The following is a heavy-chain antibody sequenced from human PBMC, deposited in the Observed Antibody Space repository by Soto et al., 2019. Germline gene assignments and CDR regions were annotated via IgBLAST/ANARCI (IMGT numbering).Heavy chain of an antibody. CDR2: MNPNSGNT. D-gene: IGHD3-9*01. J-gene: IGHJ5*02. Sequence: QVQLVQSGAEVKKPGASVKVSCKASGYTFTSYDINWVRQATGQGLEWMGWMNPNSGNTGYAQKFQGRVTMTRNTSISTAYMELSSLRFEDTAVYYCARASSYYDILTGYYSFDPWGQGTLVTVSS. CDR1: GYTFTSYD. V-gene: IGHV1-8*01. CDR3: ARASSYYDILTGYYSFDP.